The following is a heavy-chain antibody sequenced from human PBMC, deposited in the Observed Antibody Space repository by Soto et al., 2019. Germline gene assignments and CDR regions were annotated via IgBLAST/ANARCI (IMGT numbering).Heavy chain of an antibody. CDR2: IYSGGST. CDR1: GFTVSSNY. D-gene: IGHD3-22*01. J-gene: IGHJ3*02. V-gene: IGHV3-53*04. Sequence: EVPLVESGGGLVQPGGSLRLSCAASGFTVSSNYMSWVRQAPGKGLEWVSVIYSGGSTYYADSVKGRFTISRHNSKNTLYLQMNSLRAEDTAVYYCAVPYYYDSSGYYAFDIWGQGTMVTVSS. CDR3: AVPYYYDSSGYYAFDI.